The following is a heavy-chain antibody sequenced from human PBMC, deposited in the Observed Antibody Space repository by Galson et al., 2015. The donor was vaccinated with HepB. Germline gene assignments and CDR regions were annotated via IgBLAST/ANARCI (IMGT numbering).Heavy chain of an antibody. V-gene: IGHV4-39*07. CDR1: GGSISSSSYY. D-gene: IGHD6-19*01. J-gene: IGHJ2*01. CDR3: ARVNGLVAVAATRFFDL. CDR2: IYYSGST. Sequence: SETLSLTCTVSGGSISSSSYYWGWIRQPPGKGLEWIGSIYYSGSTYYNPSLKSRVTISVDTSKNQFSLKLSSVTAADTAVYYCARVNGLVAVAATRFFDLWGRGTLVTVSS.